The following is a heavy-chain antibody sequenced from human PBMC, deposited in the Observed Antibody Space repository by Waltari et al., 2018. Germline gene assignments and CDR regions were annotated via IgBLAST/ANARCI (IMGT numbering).Heavy chain of an antibody. V-gene: IGHV3-48*03. J-gene: IGHJ1*01. CDR3: ARALSGSYYRYFQY. CDR1: GFTLSTFE. CDR2: ISVSGTTM. D-gene: IGHD1-26*01. Sequence: EVQLVESGGGLVQPGGSLRLSCAASGFTLSTFEMNWVRKAQGKGPEWVSYISVSGTTMKDTDSVKGRCTISRDDAKNSLFLQMNSLRDEDTAVYYCARALSGSYYRYFQYWGQGTLVTVSS.